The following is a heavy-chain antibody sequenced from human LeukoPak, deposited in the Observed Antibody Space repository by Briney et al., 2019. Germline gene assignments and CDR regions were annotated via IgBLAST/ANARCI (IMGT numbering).Heavy chain of an antibody. CDR2: ITANSGNT. D-gene: IGHD3-10*01. Sequence: GGSLRLSCAASGFTFSSYAMSWVRQAPGKGLEWVSSITANSGNTYYADSVKGRFTISRDNSKNTLYLQMNSLRDEDTAVYYCAKVSYHYYGSGSYVLDYWGQGILVTVSS. CDR1: GFTFSSYA. V-gene: IGHV3-23*01. CDR3: AKVSYHYYGSGSYVLDY. J-gene: IGHJ4*02.